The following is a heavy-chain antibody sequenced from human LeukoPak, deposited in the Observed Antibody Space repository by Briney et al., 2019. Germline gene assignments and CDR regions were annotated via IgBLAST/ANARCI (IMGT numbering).Heavy chain of an antibody. CDR1: GFTFSNYA. CDR3: ARVGPLATRSAGHYYFDL. Sequence: GGSLRLSCAASGFTFSNYAMSWVRRAPGKGLEWFSTVSDKGDATAHADSVKGRFTISRDNAMNTLSLLMNILRAEDTAVYYCARVGPLATRSAGHYYFDLWGRGTLVTVSS. J-gene: IGHJ2*01. CDR2: VSDKGDAT. D-gene: IGHD3-10*01. V-gene: IGHV3-23*01.